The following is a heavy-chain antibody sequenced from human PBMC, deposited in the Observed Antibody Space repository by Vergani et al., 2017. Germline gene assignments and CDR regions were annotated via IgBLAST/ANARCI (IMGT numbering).Heavy chain of an antibody. CDR1: GFPFSSYW. Sequence: EVQLVESGGGLVQPGGSLRLSCAASGFPFSSYWMSWVRQAPGKGLEWWANIKQDGSEKDSVDYVKGRFTISRDNANNSLYLQMNSLRAEDTAGYYWARDSWEVAATRGFDYWGQGTLVTVSS. CDR2: IKQDGSEK. V-gene: IGHV3-7*01. J-gene: IGHJ4*02. D-gene: IGHD2-15*01. CDR3: ARDSWEVAATRGFDY.